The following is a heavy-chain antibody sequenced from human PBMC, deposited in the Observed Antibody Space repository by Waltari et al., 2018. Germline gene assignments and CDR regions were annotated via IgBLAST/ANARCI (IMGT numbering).Heavy chain of an antibody. CDR3: ARLGIRGTSGFWWFDP. J-gene: IGHJ5*02. V-gene: IGHV5-10-1*03. CDR1: GYSFTSYW. D-gene: IGHD1-1*01. Sequence: EVQLVQSGAEVKKPGESLRISCKGSGYSFTSYWISWVRQMPGNGLEWMGRIDPSDSYTNYSPSFQGHVTISADKSISTAYLQWSSLKALDTAMYYCARLGIRGTSGFWWFDPWGQGTLVTVSS. CDR2: IDPSDSYT.